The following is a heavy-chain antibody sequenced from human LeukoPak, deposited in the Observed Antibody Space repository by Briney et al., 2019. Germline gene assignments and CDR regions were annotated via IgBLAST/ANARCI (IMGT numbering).Heavy chain of an antibody. V-gene: IGHV3-23*01. CDR1: GFTFSSYA. Sequence: QAGGSLRLSCAASGFTFSSYAMSWVRQAPGKGLEWVSTISGSGLSTYYADSVKGRFTISRDNSKNTLYLQMNSLRAEDTAVYYCARDRHWEGSYPEFDYWGQGTLVTVSS. CDR3: ARDRHWEGSYPEFDY. J-gene: IGHJ4*02. CDR2: ISGSGLST. D-gene: IGHD1-26*01.